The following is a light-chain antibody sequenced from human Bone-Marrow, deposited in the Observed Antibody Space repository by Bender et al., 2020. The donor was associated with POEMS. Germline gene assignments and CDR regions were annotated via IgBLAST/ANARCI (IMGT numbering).Light chain of an antibody. CDR1: SSNIGGVT. Sequence: QSVLTQPPSASGTPGQRVTISCSGSSSNIGGVTVDWYQQVPGAAPKLLIYRNNLRPSGVPDRISGSKSGNTASLTISGLQAEDDADYYCSSYAISSTLVFGGGTKLTVL. V-gene: IGLV1-44*01. J-gene: IGLJ2*01. CDR3: SSYAISSTLV. CDR2: RNN.